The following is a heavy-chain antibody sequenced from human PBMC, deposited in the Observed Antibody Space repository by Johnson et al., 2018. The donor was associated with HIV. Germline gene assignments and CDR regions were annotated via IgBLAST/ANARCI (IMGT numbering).Heavy chain of an antibody. CDR1: GFTFSSYT. CDR3: ARSSTVVAPHDI. V-gene: IGHV3-30*04. CDR2: ISYDGSNK. Sequence: QVQLVESGGGVVQPGRSLRLSCAASGFTFSSYTMHWVRQAPGKGLDWVAVISYDGSNKYYADYVKGRLTISRDNSKNKLYLQMNSLRAEDTAVYNCARSSTVVAPHDIWGQGTMVTVSS. J-gene: IGHJ3*02. D-gene: IGHD4-23*01.